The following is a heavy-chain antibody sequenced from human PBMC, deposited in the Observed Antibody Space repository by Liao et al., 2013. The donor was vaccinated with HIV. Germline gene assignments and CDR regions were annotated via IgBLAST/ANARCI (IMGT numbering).Heavy chain of an antibody. V-gene: IGHV4-61*02. CDR3: ARDAYFDWDNWFDP. CDR1: GGSISSGSYY. D-gene: IGHD3-9*01. Sequence: VQLQESGPGLVKPSQTLSLTCTVSGGSISSGSYYWTWIRQPAGKGLEWIGRIYTSGSTNYNPSLKSRVTISVDTSKIQFSLKLSSVTAADTAVYYCARDAYFDWDNWFDPWGQGTLVTVSS. J-gene: IGHJ5*02. CDR2: IYTSGST.